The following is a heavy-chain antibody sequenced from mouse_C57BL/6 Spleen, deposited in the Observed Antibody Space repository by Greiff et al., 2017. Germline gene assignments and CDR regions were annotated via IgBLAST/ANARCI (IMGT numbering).Heavy chain of an antibody. V-gene: IGHV5-4*03. Sequence: EVMLVESGGGLVKPGGSLKLSCAASGFTFSSYAMSWVRQTPEKRLEWVATISDGGSYTYYPDNVKGRFTISIDNAKNNLYLQMSHLKSEDTAMYYCARASYYYGSSLFYYAMDYWGQGTSVTVSS. CDR2: ISDGGSYT. J-gene: IGHJ4*01. CDR1: GFTFSSYA. D-gene: IGHD1-1*01. CDR3: ARASYYYGSSLFYYAMDY.